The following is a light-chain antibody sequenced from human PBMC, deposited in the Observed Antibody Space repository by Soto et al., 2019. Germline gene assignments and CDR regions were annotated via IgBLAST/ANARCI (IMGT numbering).Light chain of an antibody. CDR2: AAS. Sequence: DIPMTQSPSSLSASVGDRVTSSCRASQGIIDYLAWYQQKPGKAPELLIYAASTLQSGVPSRFSGSGSGTDFTLTISSLQPEDVATYYCQKYDTAPQTFGPGTRVDI. CDR3: QKYDTAPQT. V-gene: IGKV1-27*01. CDR1: QGIIDY. J-gene: IGKJ1*01.